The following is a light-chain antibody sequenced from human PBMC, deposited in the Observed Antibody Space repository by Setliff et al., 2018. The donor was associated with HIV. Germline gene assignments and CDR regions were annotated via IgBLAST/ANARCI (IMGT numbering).Light chain of an antibody. CDR2: EVS. Sequence: QSALAQPASVSGSPGQSITISCTGTSGDVGGYNFVSWYQQSPGKAPKLMIYEVSNRPSGVSNRFSGSKSGNTASLTISGLQAEDEADYYCSSFTSSNTLVFGGGTKVTVL. CDR1: SGDVGGYNF. J-gene: IGLJ3*02. V-gene: IGLV2-14*01. CDR3: SSFTSSNTLV.